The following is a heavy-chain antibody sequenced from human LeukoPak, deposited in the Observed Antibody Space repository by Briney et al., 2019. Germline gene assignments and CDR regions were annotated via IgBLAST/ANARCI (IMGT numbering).Heavy chain of an antibody. J-gene: IGHJ4*02. Sequence: GGSLTLSCAASGFTFTSYSMAWVRQAPGKGLEWVSSISSSSSYIYYADSVKDRFTISRDNAKNSLYLQMNSLRAEDTAVYYCARSTSGNSEGYWGQGTLVTVSS. V-gene: IGHV3-21*01. CDR2: ISSSSSYI. CDR3: ARSTSGNSEGY. CDR1: GFTFTSYS. D-gene: IGHD4-23*01.